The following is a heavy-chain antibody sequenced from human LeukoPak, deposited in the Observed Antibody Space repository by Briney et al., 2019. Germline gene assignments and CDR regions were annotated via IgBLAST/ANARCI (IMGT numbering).Heavy chain of an antibody. V-gene: IGHV1-46*01. CDR2: INPIGGST. Sequence: ASVKVSCTASRYTFTGYYMHWVRQAPGQGLEWMGIINPIGGSTSYAQKFQGRVTMTRDMSTSTAYMELSSLRSADTAVYYCARGRALGSPRGWFDPWGQGTLVTVSS. CDR3: ARGRALGSPRGWFDP. CDR1: RYTFTGYY. J-gene: IGHJ5*02.